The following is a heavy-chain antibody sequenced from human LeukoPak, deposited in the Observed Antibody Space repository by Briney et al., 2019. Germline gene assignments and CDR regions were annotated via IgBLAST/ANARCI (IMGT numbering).Heavy chain of an antibody. CDR2: ISSSSSYI. V-gene: IGHV3-21*01. D-gene: IGHD3-3*01. CDR3: AKDRDTIFGVVIGALDY. J-gene: IGHJ4*02. Sequence: GGSLRLSCAASGFTFSSYSMNWVRQAPGKGLEWVSSISSSSSYIYYADSVKGRFTISRDNAKNSLYLQMNSLRAEDTAVYYCAKDRDTIFGVVIGALDYWGQGTLVTVSS. CDR1: GFTFSSYS.